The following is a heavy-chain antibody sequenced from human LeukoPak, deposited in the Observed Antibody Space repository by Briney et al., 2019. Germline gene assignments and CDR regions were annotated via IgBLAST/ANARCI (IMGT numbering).Heavy chain of an antibody. CDR1: GYSISSGYY. V-gene: IGHV4-38-2*02. Sequence: SETLSLTCAVSGYSISSGYYWGWIRQSPGKGLQWIGTIYHSGSTYYNPSLKSRVTISVDTSKNQFSLKLSSVTAADTAVYYCARDHGVTMIVVVGFDYWGQGTLVTVSS. D-gene: IGHD3-22*01. J-gene: IGHJ4*02. CDR2: IYHSGST. CDR3: ARDHGVTMIVVVGFDY.